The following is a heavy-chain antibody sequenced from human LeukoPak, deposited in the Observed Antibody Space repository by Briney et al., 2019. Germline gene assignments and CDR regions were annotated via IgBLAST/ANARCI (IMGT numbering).Heavy chain of an antibody. CDR2: IYSGGST. CDR1: EFSVGSNY. D-gene: IGHD1-1*01. CDR3: AKEYGYDYNYFYSMDV. J-gene: IGHJ6*03. V-gene: IGHV3-66*01. Sequence: GGSLRLSCAASEFSVGSNYMTWVRQAPGKGLEWVSLIYSGGSTYYADSVKGRFTISRDNSKNTVYLQMNSLRAEDTAVYFCAKEYGYDYNYFYSMDVWGKGTTVTISS.